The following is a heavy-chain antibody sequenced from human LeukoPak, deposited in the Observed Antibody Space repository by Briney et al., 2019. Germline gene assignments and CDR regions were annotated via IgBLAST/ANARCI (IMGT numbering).Heavy chain of an antibody. Sequence: GGSLRLSCAASGFRFGDYWMTWARHIPGKGLEWVANIKQDGAEKHYAESVEGRFIISRDNAKNSLYLEMDSLKVEDTAVYYCARVGAWHLQRVFEYWGQGTLVTVSS. D-gene: IGHD1-1*01. V-gene: IGHV3-7*01. CDR1: GFRFGDYW. J-gene: IGHJ4*02. CDR2: IKQDGAEK. CDR3: ARVGAWHLQRVFEY.